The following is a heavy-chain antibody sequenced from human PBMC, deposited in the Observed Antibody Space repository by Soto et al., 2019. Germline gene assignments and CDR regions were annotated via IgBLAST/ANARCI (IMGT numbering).Heavy chain of an antibody. CDR2: SRNKDKGYTT. Sequence: PGGSLRLSCATSGSSFSDRDMDWVRQAPGKGLEWVGRSRNKDKGYTTEYAASVKGRFAISRDNSLSSVYLQMNSLKTEDTAVYYCATVFLLRSGGYYIAAFDIWGQGTTVTVSS. D-gene: IGHD3-10*01. J-gene: IGHJ3*02. CDR3: ATVFLLRSGGYYIAAFDI. V-gene: IGHV3-72*01. CDR1: GSSFSDRD.